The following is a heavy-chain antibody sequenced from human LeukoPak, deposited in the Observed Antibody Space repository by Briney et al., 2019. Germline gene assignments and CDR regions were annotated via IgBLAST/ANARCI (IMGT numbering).Heavy chain of an antibody. CDR2: TRNKANSYTT. D-gene: IGHD3-3*01. V-gene: IGHV3-72*01. CDR1: GFTFSDHY. Sequence: GGSLRLSCAASGFTFSDHYMDWVRQAPGKGLEWVGRTRNKANSYTTEYAASVKGRFTISRDDSKNSLYLQMNSLKTEDTAVYYCARTMKGDFWSNYSYHYYYYMDVWGRGTTVTVSS. CDR3: ARTMKGDFWSNYSYHYYYYMDV. J-gene: IGHJ6*03.